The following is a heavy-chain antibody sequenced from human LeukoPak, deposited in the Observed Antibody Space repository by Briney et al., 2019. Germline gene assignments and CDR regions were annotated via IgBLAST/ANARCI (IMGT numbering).Heavy chain of an antibody. D-gene: IGHD3-22*01. CDR1: GYTFTVYF. CDR2: INPNSGGT. V-gene: IGHV1-2*02. CDR3: AREVNYDSSGYYFDY. J-gene: IGHJ4*02. Sequence: ASVNVSCKASGYTFTVYFMHWVRQAPGQGLEWMGWINPNSGGTNYAQKFQGRVTMTTDTSNSTAYMELSRLRSDDTAVYYCAREVNYDSSGYYFDYWGQGTLVTVSS.